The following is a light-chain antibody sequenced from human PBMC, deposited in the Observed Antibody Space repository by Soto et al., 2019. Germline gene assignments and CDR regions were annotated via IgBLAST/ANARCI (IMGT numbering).Light chain of an antibody. V-gene: IGKV4-1*01. CDR3: QQYYSTPRP. J-gene: IGKJ1*01. Sequence: DSGSPQSTARRAGFLSGKSTSNCKSSQSIFFTSNNKNYLAWYQQKPGQPPKLLIYWASTRESGVPDRFSGSGSGTDFTLTISSLQAEDVAVYYCQQYYSTPRPFGQGTKVDI. CDR1: QSIFFTSNNKNY. CDR2: WAS.